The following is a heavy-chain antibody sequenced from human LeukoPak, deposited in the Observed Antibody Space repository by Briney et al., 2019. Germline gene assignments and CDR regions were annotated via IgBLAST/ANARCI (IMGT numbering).Heavy chain of an antibody. CDR2: IKNDGSST. J-gene: IGHJ6*02. CDR3: ARRYGMDV. CDR1: GFTVSSNY. V-gene: IGHV3-74*01. Sequence: PGGSLRLSCAASGFTVSSNYMSWVRQAPGKGLVWVSRIKNDGSSTSYADSVKGRFTISRDNAKNTLYLQMNNLRAEDTAVYYCARRYGMDVWGQGTTVTVSS.